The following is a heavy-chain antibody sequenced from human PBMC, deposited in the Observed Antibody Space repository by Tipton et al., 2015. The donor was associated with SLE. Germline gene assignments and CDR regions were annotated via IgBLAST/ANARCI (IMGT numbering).Heavy chain of an antibody. CDR2: IYYSGST. Sequence: TLSLTCTVSGGSVSSGSYYWSWIRQPPGKGLEWIGYIYYSGSTNYNPSLKSRVTISVDTSKNQFSLKLSSVTAADTAVYYCAGGDCSSTSCLDYWGQGTLVTVSS. D-gene: IGHD2-2*01. J-gene: IGHJ4*02. V-gene: IGHV4-61*01. CDR1: GGSVSSGSYY. CDR3: AGGDCSSTSCLDY.